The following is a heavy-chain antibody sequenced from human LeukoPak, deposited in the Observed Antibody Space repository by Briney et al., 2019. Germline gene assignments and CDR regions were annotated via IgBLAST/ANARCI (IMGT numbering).Heavy chain of an antibody. Sequence: GGSLRLSRAVSGFTFSDSYMTWIRQAPGKGPEWVSYISYSGRTIYYADSVKGRFTVSRDNAKNSLYLQMNSLRPEDTAVYYCAGSYDSSGFSDYWGQGTLVTVSS. V-gene: IGHV3-11*01. CDR1: GFTFSDSY. J-gene: IGHJ4*02. D-gene: IGHD3-22*01. CDR2: ISYSGRTI. CDR3: AGSYDSSGFSDY.